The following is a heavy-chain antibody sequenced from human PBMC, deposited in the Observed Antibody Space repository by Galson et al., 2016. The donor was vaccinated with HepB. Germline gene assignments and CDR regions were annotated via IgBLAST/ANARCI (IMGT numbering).Heavy chain of an antibody. CDR2: IKSEANGGTT. CDR3: SRGYGSATRY. J-gene: IGHJ4*02. CDR1: GFTFKNYA. D-gene: IGHD3-10*01. V-gene: IGHV3-49*04. Sequence: SLRLSCAASGFTFKNYAMNWVRQAPGKGLEWVGFIKSEANGGTTEYAASVKGRFTISRDDSKSIAYLQMNSLKIEDTAVYYCSRGYGSATRYWGQGTLVTVSS.